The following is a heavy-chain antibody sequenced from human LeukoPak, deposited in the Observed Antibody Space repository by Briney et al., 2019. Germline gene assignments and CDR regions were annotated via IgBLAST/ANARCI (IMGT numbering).Heavy chain of an antibody. CDR3: ARHDYGGNFYYYYYYMDV. CDR2: ISSGSSYI. J-gene: IGHJ6*03. Sequence: GGSLRLSCAASGFTFSSYSMNWVRQAPGKGLEWVSSISSGSSYIYYADSVKGRFTISRDNAKNSLYLQMNSLRAEDTAVYYCARHDYGGNFYYYYYYMDVWGKGTTVTVSS. V-gene: IGHV3-21*01. CDR1: GFTFSSYS. D-gene: IGHD4-23*01.